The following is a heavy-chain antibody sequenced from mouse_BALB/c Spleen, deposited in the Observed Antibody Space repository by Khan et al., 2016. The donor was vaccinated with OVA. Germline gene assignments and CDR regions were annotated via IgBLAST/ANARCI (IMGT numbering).Heavy chain of an antibody. Sequence: QVQLKESGTELVRPGASVKLSCKTSGYIFTSYWIHWVQQRSGQGLEWIAMIYPGTGSSYYTEKFKGKATLTADKSSSTAYMQLSSLKSEDSAVYVCAREKYGNYWGAMDYGGQGTSVTGSS. V-gene: IGHV1S132*01. CDR2: IYPGTGSS. CDR3: AREKYGNYWGAMDY. J-gene: IGHJ4*01. CDR1: GYIFTSYW. D-gene: IGHD2-10*02.